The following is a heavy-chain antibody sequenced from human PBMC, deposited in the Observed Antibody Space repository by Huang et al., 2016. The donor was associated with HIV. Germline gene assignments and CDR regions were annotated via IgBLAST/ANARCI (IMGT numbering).Heavy chain of an antibody. CDR1: GYRFTNYW. Sequence: EVQLVQSGAVVKKPGESLKISCKGSGYRFTNYWIGWVRQMPGKGLAWMGIIYPGDSDTKDSPSFQGQVTIPADKSVRTAYRQWSRLKSSDSAVYYCARPLLGYSNGYYFDNWGQGTLVTVSS. V-gene: IGHV5-51*03. CDR3: ARPLLGYSNGYYFDN. J-gene: IGHJ4*02. D-gene: IGHD5-18*01. CDR2: IYPGDSDT.